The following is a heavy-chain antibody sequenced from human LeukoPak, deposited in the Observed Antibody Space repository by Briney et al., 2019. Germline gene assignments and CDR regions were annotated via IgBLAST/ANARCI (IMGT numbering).Heavy chain of an antibody. D-gene: IGHD3-10*01. V-gene: IGHV4-61*09. CDR2: VYTSGST. Sequence: TLSLTCTVSGGSISSGSYYWSWIRQPAGRGLEWIGHVYTSGSTNYNPSLKSRVTISVDTSKNQFSLKLSYVTAADTAVYYCARGAYFYGSGINWFDPWGQGTLVTVSS. J-gene: IGHJ5*02. CDR1: GGSISSGSYY. CDR3: ARGAYFYGSGINWFDP.